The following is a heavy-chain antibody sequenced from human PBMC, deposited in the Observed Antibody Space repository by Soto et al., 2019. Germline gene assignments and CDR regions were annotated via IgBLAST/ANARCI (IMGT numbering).Heavy chain of an antibody. CDR2: ISAYNGNT. Sequence: ASVKVSCKASGYTFTSYGISWVRQAPGQGLEWMGWISAYNGNTNYAQKLQGRVTMTTDTSTSTAYMELRSLRSDDTAVYYCARPSTVTPAYAFDIWGQGTMVTVSS. J-gene: IGHJ3*02. CDR1: GYTFTSYG. CDR3: ARPSTVTPAYAFDI. D-gene: IGHD4-17*01. V-gene: IGHV1-18*01.